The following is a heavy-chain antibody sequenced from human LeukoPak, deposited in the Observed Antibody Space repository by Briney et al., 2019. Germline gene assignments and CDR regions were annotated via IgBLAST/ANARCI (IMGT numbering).Heavy chain of an antibody. V-gene: IGHV3-30*01. D-gene: IGHD1-26*01. J-gene: IGHJ4*02. CDR2: ISYDGSNK. CDR3: ARVGATHYFDY. CDR1: GFTFSSYA. Sequence: GRPLRLSCAASGFTFSSYAMHWVRQAPGKGLEWVAVISYDGSNKYYADSVKGRFTISRDNSKNTLYLQMNSLRAEDTAVYYCARVGATHYFDYWGRGTLVTVSS.